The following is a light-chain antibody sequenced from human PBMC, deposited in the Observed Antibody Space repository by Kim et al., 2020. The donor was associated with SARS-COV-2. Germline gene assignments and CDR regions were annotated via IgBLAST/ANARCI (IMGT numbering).Light chain of an antibody. CDR3: SAWDDSLNGPL. V-gene: IGLV1-44*01. CDR1: SSNIGSNT. J-gene: IGLJ2*01. Sequence: QSVLIQPPSASGTPGQRVIFSCSGSSSNIGSNTVTWYQQLPGTAPKLLIYSNNQRPSGVPDRFSGSKSGTSASLAISGLQSEDEADYYCSAWDDSLNGPLFGGGTQLTVL. CDR2: SNN.